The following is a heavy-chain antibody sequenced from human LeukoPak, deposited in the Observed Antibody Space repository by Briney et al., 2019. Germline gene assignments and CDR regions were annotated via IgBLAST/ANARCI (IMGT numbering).Heavy chain of an antibody. CDR2: IRHDNSDK. CDR3: AKEGIDAFDI. V-gene: IGHV3-30*02. J-gene: IGHJ3*02. CDR1: GFTFSGYV. Sequence: GGSLRLSCAASGFTFSGYVMHWVRQAPGKGPEWVAFIRHDNSDKFYADSVKGRFTISSDNSKSTLYLQMNSMRAEDTAVYYCAKEGIDAFDIWGQGTMVTVSS.